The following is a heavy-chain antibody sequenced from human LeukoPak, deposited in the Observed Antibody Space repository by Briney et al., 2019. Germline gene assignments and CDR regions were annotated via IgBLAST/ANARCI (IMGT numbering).Heavy chain of an antibody. CDR1: GFTFSSYS. CDR2: ISSSSSTI. V-gene: IGHV3-48*01. CDR3: ARELGEAFDV. Sequence: PGGSLRLSCAASGFTFSSYSMNWVRQAPGKGLEWVSYISSSSSTIYYADSVKGRFTISRDNAKNSLYLQMNNLRAEDTAVYYCARELGEAFDVWGQGTMVTVSS. J-gene: IGHJ3*01. D-gene: IGHD3-10*01.